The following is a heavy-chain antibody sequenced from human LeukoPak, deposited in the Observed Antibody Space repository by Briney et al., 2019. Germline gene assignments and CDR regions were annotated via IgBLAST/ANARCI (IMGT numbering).Heavy chain of an antibody. CDR1: GGTFSSYA. CDR3: ARASSSSWYGPFSGNWFDP. Sequence: ASVKVSCKASGGTFSSYAISWVRQAPGQGLEWMGGIIPIFGTANYAQKFQGRVTITTDESTSTAHMELSSLRSEDTAVYYCARASSSSWYGPFSGNWFDPWGQGTLVTVSS. J-gene: IGHJ5*02. V-gene: IGHV1-69*05. D-gene: IGHD6-13*01. CDR2: IIPIFGTA.